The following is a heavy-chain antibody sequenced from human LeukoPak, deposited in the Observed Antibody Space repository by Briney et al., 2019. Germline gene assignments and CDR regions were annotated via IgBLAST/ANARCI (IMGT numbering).Heavy chain of an antibody. J-gene: IGHJ4*02. V-gene: IGHV4-59*01. D-gene: IGHD3/OR15-3a*01. CDR2: IYYSGST. CDR1: GGSISSYY. Sequence: SETLSLTCTVSGGSISSYYWSWIRQPPGKGLEWIGYIYYSGSTNYNPSLKSRVTISVDTSKNQFSLKLSSVTAADTAVYYCARDGRRDLPDYWGQGTLVTVSS. CDR3: ARDGRRDLPDY.